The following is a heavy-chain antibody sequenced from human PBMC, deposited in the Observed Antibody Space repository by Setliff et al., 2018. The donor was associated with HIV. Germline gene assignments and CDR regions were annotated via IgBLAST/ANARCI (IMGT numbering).Heavy chain of an antibody. J-gene: IGHJ4*02. D-gene: IGHD2-21*01. V-gene: IGHV4-34*01. Sequence: SETLSLTCAVSGGSFSAYYWSWIRQSPHKGLEWIGEIDHTGSAYYNPSLISRVTISVDTSKNRFSLQLSSVTAAATALYYCARGPRVFAPVVVNSFAFWGQGTLVTVSS. CDR3: ARGPRVFAPVVVNSFAF. CDR1: GGSFSAYY. CDR2: IDHTGSA.